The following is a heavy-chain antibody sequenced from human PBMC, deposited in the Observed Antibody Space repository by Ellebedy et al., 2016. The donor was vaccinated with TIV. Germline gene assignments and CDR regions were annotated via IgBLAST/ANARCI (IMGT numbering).Heavy chain of an antibody. CDR2: IDPSDSYT. D-gene: IGHD5-18*01. J-gene: IGHJ3*02. Sequence: KVSCQGSGYSFTNYWISWVRQMPGKGLEWMGRIDPSDSYTKYSPSFQGHVTIEADKSISTAYLQWSSLKASEPAMYYCARHLVDKAMANGFDIWGQGTTVTVSS. CDR3: ARHLVDKAMANGFDI. CDR1: GYSFTNYW. V-gene: IGHV5-10-1*01.